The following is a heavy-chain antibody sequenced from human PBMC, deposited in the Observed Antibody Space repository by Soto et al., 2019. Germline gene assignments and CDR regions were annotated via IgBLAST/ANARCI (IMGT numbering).Heavy chain of an antibody. J-gene: IGHJ3*02. Sequence: ASETLSLTCTVSGASISSSYWSWIRQSPGKGLEWIGYVYYSGSTNYNPSLKSRVTMSVDTSKNQFSLKLSSVTAADTAMYYCARGYYDSNGQSNTFDIWGQGTMVTVSS. CDR1: GASISSSY. CDR2: VYYSGST. CDR3: ARGYYDSNGQSNTFDI. D-gene: IGHD3-22*01. V-gene: IGHV4-59*01.